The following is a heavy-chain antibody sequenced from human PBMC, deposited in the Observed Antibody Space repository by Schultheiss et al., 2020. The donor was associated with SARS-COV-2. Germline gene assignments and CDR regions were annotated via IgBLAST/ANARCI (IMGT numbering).Heavy chain of an antibody. D-gene: IGHD5-18*01. J-gene: IGHJ6*02. Sequence: GGSLRLSCAASGFTFSSYSMNWVRQAPGKGLEWVSAISGSGGITYYADSVKGRFTISRDNSKNSLYLHMNSLRAEDTAVYYCARGEYSYRYVDNYYYGLDVWGQGTTVTVSS. V-gene: IGHV3-23*01. CDR2: ISGSGGIT. CDR1: GFTFSSYS. CDR3: ARGEYSYRYVDNYYYGLDV.